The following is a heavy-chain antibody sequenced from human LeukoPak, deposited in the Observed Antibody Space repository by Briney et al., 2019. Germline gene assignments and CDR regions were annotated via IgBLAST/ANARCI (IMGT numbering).Heavy chain of an antibody. D-gene: IGHD3-22*01. CDR2: IYYSGST. CDR1: GGSISSYY. CDR3: AASYDSSGYYPFQH. J-gene: IGHJ1*01. Sequence: SETQSLTCTVSGGSISSYYWSWIRQPPGKGLEWIGYIYYSGSTNYNPSLKSRVTISVDTSKNQFSLRLSSVTAADTAVYYCAASYDSSGYYPFQHRGQGTLVTVSS. V-gene: IGHV4-59*01.